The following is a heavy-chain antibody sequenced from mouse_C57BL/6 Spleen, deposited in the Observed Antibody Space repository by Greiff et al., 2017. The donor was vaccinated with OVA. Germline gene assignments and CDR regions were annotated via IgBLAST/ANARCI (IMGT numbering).Heavy chain of an antibody. D-gene: IGHD1-1*01. V-gene: IGHV1-81*01. J-gene: IGHJ1*03. CDR1: GYTFTSYG. Sequence: VQLVESGAELARPGASVKLSCKASGYTFTSYGISWVKQRTGQGLEWIGEIYPRSGNTYYNEKFKGKATLTADKSSSTAYMELRSLTSEDSAVYFCARLGSSHWYFDVWGTGTTVTVSS. CDR2: IYPRSGNT. CDR3: ARLGSSHWYFDV.